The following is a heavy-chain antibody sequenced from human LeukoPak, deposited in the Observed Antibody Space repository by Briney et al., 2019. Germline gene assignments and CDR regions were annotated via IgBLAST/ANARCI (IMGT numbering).Heavy chain of an antibody. Sequence: SETLSLTCTVSGGSISSSSYYWGWIRQPPGKGLEWIGSIYYSGSTYYTPSLKSRVTISVDTSKNQFSLKLSSVTAADTAVYYCARGVKRWLQLTWFDPWGQGTLVTVSS. J-gene: IGHJ5*02. V-gene: IGHV4-39*07. CDR3: ARGVKRWLQLTWFDP. D-gene: IGHD5-24*01. CDR1: GGSISSSSYY. CDR2: IYYSGST.